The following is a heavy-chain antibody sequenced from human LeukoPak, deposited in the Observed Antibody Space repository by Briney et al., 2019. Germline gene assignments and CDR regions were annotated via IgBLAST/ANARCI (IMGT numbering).Heavy chain of an antibody. D-gene: IGHD5-18*01. CDR2: IYPGESDI. V-gene: IGHV5-51*01. J-gene: IGHJ6*02. CDR1: GYGFSTYW. Sequence: LGESLKISCKGSGYGFSTYWTGWVRQMPGKGLEYMGIIYPGESDIRYSPSFQGQVTISADKSKSTAYLEWSNLKASYTAIYYCARHEDSYGYGGRYYYYGMDVWGQGTTVTVSS. CDR3: ARHEDSYGYGGRYYYYGMDV.